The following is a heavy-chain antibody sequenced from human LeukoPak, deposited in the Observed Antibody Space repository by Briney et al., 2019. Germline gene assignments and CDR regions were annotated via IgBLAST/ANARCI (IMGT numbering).Heavy chain of an antibody. D-gene: IGHD3-10*01. CDR1: GGSFSGYY. V-gene: IGHV4-34*01. J-gene: IGHJ3*02. CDR2: INHSGCT. Sequence: SETLSLTCAVYGGSFSGYYWSWIRQPPGKGLEWIGEINHSGCTNYNPSLKSRVTISVDTSKNQFSLKLSSVTAADTAVYYCARDGGSGSYRDDSFDIWGQGTMVTVSS. CDR3: ARDGGSGSYRDDSFDI.